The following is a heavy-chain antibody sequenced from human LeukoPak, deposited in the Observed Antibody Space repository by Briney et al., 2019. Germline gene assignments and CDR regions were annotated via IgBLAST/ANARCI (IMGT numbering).Heavy chain of an antibody. Sequence: GASVKVSCKASGYTFTGYYMHWVRQAPGQGLEWMGWINPNSGGTNYAQKFQGRVTMTRDTSISTAYMELSRLRSDDTAVYYCARAGSHLARNVGAAAFDIWGQGTMVTVSS. D-gene: IGHD1-14*01. V-gene: IGHV1-2*02. CDR1: GYTFTGYY. CDR2: INPNSGGT. J-gene: IGHJ3*02. CDR3: ARAGSHLARNVGAAAFDI.